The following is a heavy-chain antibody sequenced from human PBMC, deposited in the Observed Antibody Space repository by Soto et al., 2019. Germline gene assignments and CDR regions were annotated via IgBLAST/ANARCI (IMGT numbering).Heavy chain of an antibody. V-gene: IGHV4-31*02. J-gene: IGHJ3*02. CDR2: IYFRGNT. Sequence: SETLSLTCSVSGDSISRIDYYWTWIRQHPEKGLEWIGNIYFRGNTYYSPSLESRLTISVDTSKNQFSLKLTSVTAADTAVYYCAREGGSYDSGGYLIRGAFDIWGQGTMVTVSS. CDR1: GDSISRIDYY. D-gene: IGHD3-22*01. CDR3: AREGGSYDSGGYLIRGAFDI.